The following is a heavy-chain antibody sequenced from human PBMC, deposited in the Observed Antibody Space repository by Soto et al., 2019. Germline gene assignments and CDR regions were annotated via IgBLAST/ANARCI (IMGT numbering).Heavy chain of an antibody. CDR3: ASFKVGRQLMAFDY. J-gene: IGHJ4*02. CDR2: IYYSGST. Sequence: SETLSLTCTVSGGSISSYYWSWIRQPPGKGLEWIGYIYYSGSTNYNPSLKSRVTISVDTSKNQFSLKLSSVTAADTAVYYCASFKVGRQLMAFDYWGQGTLVTLSS. V-gene: IGHV4-59*01. CDR1: GGSISSYY. D-gene: IGHD6-6*01.